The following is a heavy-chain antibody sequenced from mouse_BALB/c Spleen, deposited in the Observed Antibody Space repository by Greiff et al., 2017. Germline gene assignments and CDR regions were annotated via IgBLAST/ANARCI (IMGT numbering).Heavy chain of an antibody. CDR1: GFNIKDYY. V-gene: IGHV14-1*02. D-gene: IGHD2-3*01. Sequence: EVQLQQSGAELVRPGALVKLSCKASGFNIKDYYMHWVKQRPEQGLEWIGWIDPENGNTIYDPKFQGKASITADTSSNTAYLQLSSLTSEDTAVYYCARSYDPSGPFDYWGQGTTRTVSS. CDR3: ARSYDPSGPFDY. J-gene: IGHJ2*01. CDR2: IDPENGNT.